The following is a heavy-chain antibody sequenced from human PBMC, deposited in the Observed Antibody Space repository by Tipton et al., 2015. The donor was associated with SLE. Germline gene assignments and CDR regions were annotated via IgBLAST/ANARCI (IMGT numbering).Heavy chain of an antibody. CDR2: INHSGST. J-gene: IGHJ4*02. D-gene: IGHD4-17*01. CDR3: AAHDYGDYD. CDR1: GGSFSDYY. Sequence: TLSLTCAVHGGSFSDYYWSWIRQPPGKGLEWIGEINHSGSTNYNASLKSRVTISVDTSKNQFSLKLSSVTAADTAVYYCAAHDYGDYDWGQGTLVTVSS. V-gene: IGHV4-34*01.